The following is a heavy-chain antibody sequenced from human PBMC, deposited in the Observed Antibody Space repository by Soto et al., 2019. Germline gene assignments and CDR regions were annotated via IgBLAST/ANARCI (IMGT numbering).Heavy chain of an antibody. CDR1: GFISRSYW. Sequence: LILSCAASGFISRSYWMHWVRQVPGKGLVWVSRINGDGRSTSYADSVKGRFTISRDNAKNTLYLQMNGLRADDTAVYYCARAQYLADDAFDIWGQGAMVTVSS. D-gene: IGHD2-2*01. J-gene: IGHJ3*02. CDR2: INGDGRST. CDR3: ARAQYLADDAFDI. V-gene: IGHV3-74*01.